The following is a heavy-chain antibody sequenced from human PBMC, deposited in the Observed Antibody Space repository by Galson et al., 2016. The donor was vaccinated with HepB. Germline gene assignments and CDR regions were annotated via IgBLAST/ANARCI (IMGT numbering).Heavy chain of an antibody. CDR1: GFSVSTFY. CDR2: LYSGGGR. CDR3: ARENQFFYFDT. V-gene: IGHV3-53*01. J-gene: IGHJ4*02. Sequence: SLRLSCAASGFSVSTFYMSWVRQAPGKGLEWLSVLYSGGGRYYADSVKGRFTIARDNSKNTLYLQMSGLRAEDTAVYYCARENQFFYFDTWGQGTLVTVSS. D-gene: IGHD1-14*01.